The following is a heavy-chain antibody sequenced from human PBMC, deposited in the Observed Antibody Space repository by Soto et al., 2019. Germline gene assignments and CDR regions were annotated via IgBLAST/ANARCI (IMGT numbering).Heavy chain of an antibody. CDR2: ITAANDAT. Sequence: QVQLVQSGAEVKKTGASVKIACQASGFTLNTYDLYWVRQAPRQSIEWMGGITAANDATQYSQNVHGRVTISCATSADTESFELSGLRAVDTATYYVASTVRWSGLEIGLDVWG. CDR1: GFTLNTYD. CDR3: ASTVRWSGLEIGLDV. J-gene: IGHJ3*01. D-gene: IGHD3-3*01. V-gene: IGHV1-3*01.